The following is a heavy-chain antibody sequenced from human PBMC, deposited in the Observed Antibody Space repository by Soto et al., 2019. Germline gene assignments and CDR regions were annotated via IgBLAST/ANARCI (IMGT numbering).Heavy chain of an antibody. CDR1: GFILSNYG. Sequence: QVQLVESGGGVVQPGRSLRLSCAVSGFILSNYGMHWVRQAPGKGLEWVAVISDDGSNKYYADSVKGRFAISRDSPKNTLYLQMNSLRGEDTAVYYCARPRQPYYYYFGMDVWGQGTTVTVSS. V-gene: IGHV3-30*03. CDR3: ARPRQPYYYYFGMDV. CDR2: ISDDGSNK. J-gene: IGHJ6*02. D-gene: IGHD2-2*01.